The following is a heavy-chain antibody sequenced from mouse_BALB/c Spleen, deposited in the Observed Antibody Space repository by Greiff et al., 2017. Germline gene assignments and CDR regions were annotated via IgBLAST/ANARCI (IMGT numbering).Heavy chain of an antibody. J-gene: IGHJ1*01. CDR3: ARLSDWYFDV. CDR1: GFTFSSYA. V-gene: IGHV5-9-3*01. Sequence: EVQVVESGGGLVKPGGSLKLSCAASGFTFSSYAMSWVRQTPEKRLEWVATISSGGSYTYYPDSVKGRFTISRDNAKNTLYLQMSSLRSEDTAMYYCARLSDWYFDVWGAGTTVTVSS. CDR2: ISSGGSYT.